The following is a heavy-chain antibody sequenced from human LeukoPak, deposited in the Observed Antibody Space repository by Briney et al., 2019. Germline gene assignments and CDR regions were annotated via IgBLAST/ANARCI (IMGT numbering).Heavy chain of an antibody. V-gene: IGHV4-61*08. J-gene: IGHJ3*02. CDR2: IYYSGST. CDR1: GGSISSGDYY. CDR3: ARGEMDHDAFDI. Sequence: SETLSLTCTVSGGSISSGDYYWSWIRQPPGKGLEWIGYIYYSGSTNYNPSLKSRVTISVDTSKNQFSLKLSSVTAADTAVYYCARGEMDHDAFDIWGQGTMVTVSS. D-gene: IGHD2-8*01.